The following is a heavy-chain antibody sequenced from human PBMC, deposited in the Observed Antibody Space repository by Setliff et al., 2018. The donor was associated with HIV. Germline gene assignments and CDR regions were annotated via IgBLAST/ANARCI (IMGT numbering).Heavy chain of an antibody. Sequence: RGSLRLSCVASGFTFSQYGMHWVRQAPGKGLEWVTFIGYDEKKKFYVDSVKGRFTISRDNSRNTLYLQMNSLRDEDTAVYYCARDYKRGRYYDSSGYESDAFGIWGQGTMVTVSS. CDR2: IGYDEKKK. CDR1: GFTFSQYG. V-gene: IGHV3-30*02. CDR3: ARDYKRGRYYDSSGYESDAFGI. J-gene: IGHJ3*02. D-gene: IGHD3-22*01.